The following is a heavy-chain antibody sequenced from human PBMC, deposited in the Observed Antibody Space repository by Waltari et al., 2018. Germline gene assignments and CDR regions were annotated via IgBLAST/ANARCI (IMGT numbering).Heavy chain of an antibody. CDR3: AREWNDVLTGDPKGFDY. Sequence: QVQLVQPGAELTKPGASARASCKASGYTFTSCPMQRVRRARGQRLECMGWVNTGNSNTNCCQKFQGKVTITRDTSASTAYMELSSLRPEDTAVYYCAREWNDVLTGDPKGFDYWGQGTLVTVSS. D-gene: IGHD3-9*01. V-gene: IGHV1-3*04. CDR2: VNTGNSNT. J-gene: IGHJ4*02. CDR1: GYTFTSCP.